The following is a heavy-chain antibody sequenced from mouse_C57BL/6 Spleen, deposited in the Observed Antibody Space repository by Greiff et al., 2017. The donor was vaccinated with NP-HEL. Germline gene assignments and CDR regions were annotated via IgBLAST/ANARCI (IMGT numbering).Heavy chain of an antibody. CDR2: INPSNGGT. Sequence: QVQLKQPGTELVKPGASVKLSCKASGYTFTSSWMHWVKQRPGQGLEWIGNINPSNGGTTYHETFKRKSTLTVDKSSSTAYMQLSSLTSEDSAVYYCARAVFYDYDRGYAMDYWGQGTSVTVSS. V-gene: IGHV1-53*01. D-gene: IGHD2-4*01. CDR1: GYTFTSSW. CDR3: ARAVFYDYDRGYAMDY. J-gene: IGHJ4*01.